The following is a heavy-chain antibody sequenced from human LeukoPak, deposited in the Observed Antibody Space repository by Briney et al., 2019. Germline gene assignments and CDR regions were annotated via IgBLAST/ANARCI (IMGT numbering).Heavy chain of an antibody. CDR2: IADSGNT. J-gene: IGHJ4*02. Sequence: SETLSLTCTVSGDSSSSYFVNWIRQPPGKGLEWIGYIADSGNTAYNPSLRSRVTISIDTSKNQVPLNLRSVTAADTAVYYCARDRWWWDLRSWGQGTLVTVSS. D-gene: IGHD2-21*01. CDR1: GDSSSSYF. CDR3: ARDRWWWDLRS. V-gene: IGHV4-59*01.